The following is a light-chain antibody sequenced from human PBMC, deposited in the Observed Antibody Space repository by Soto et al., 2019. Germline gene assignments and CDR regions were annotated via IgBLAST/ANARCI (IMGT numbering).Light chain of an antibody. CDR1: ESLLHSNGYNY. V-gene: IGKV2-28*01. CDR2: LGS. Sequence: DIVMTQSPLSLPVTPGEPASISCRSSESLLHSNGYNYFHWYLQKPGQSPHLLIYLGSNRASGVPDRFSGSGSGTDFTLKISRVEAEDVGVYYCMQALQTPRTFGPGTKVDIK. CDR3: MQALQTPRT. J-gene: IGKJ3*01.